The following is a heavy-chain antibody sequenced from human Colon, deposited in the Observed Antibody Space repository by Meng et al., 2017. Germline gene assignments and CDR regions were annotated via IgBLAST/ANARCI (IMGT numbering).Heavy chain of an antibody. Sequence: LHLVEFGGGVVQPGGSLRLSCAASGFTFSSNYMSLVRQAPGKGLEWVSVIYSGGSTYYADSVKGRFTISRDNSKNTLYLQMNSLRAEDTAVYYCASRDGYNDAFDIWGQGTMVTVSS. CDR3: ASRDGYNDAFDI. CDR1: GFTFSSNY. J-gene: IGHJ3*02. D-gene: IGHD5-24*01. V-gene: IGHV3-66*02. CDR2: IYSGGST.